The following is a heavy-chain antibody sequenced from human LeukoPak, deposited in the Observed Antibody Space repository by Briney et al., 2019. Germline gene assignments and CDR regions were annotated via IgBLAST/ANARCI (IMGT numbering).Heavy chain of an antibody. CDR2: IIPIVGTA. J-gene: IGHJ5*02. CDR1: GGTFSSYA. Sequence: SVNVSCKVAGGTFSSYAISWERQAPGQGLEWMGGIIPIVGTANYAQKFQGRVTITTDESTSTAYMELSSLRSEDTAVYYCASSSRGYSSAAALGPWGQGTMVTVSS. CDR3: ASSSRGYSSAAALGP. V-gene: IGHV1-69*05. D-gene: IGHD6-25*01.